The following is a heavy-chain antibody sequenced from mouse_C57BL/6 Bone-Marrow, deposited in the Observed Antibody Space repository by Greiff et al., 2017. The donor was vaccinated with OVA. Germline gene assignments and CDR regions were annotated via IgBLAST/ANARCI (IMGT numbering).Heavy chain of an antibody. Sequence: QVQLQQSDAELVKPGASVKISCKASGYTFTDHTIHWMKQRPEQGLEWIGYIYPRDGSTKYNEKFTGKATLTADKSSSTAYMQLNSLTSEDSAVYFCARSQLRLGGYYAMDYWGQGTSVTVSS. D-gene: IGHD3-2*02. CDR1: GYTFTDHT. CDR3: ARSQLRLGGYYAMDY. J-gene: IGHJ4*01. CDR2: IYPRDGST. V-gene: IGHV1-78*01.